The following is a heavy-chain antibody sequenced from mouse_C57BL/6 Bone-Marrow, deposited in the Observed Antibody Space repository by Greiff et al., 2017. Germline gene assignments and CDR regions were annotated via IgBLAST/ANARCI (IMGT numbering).Heavy chain of an antibody. D-gene: IGHD3-2*02. CDR2: ISYDGSN. Sequence: EVQLQESGPGLVKPSQSLSLTCSVSGYSITSGYYWNWIRRFPGNKLEWMGFISYDGSNNYNPSLKNRISITRDTSKNQSFLKLNSVTTEDTATSDCARDISGYGCAYWGQEALVPVSA. CDR3: ARDISGYGCAY. J-gene: IGHJ3*01. V-gene: IGHV3-6*01. CDR1: GYSITSGYY.